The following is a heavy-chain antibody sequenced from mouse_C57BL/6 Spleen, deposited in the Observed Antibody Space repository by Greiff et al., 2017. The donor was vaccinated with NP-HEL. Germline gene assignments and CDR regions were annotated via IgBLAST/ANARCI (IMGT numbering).Heavy chain of an antibody. D-gene: IGHD1-1*01. CDR1: GFTFSDYG. Sequence: DVQLVESGGGLVKPGGSLKLSCAASGFTFSDYGMHWVRQAPEKGLEWVAYISSGSSTIYYADTVKGRFTISRDNAKNTLFLQMTSLRSEDTAMYYCARPDYYGSSYRWYFDVWGTGTTVTVSS. CDR2: ISSGSSTI. J-gene: IGHJ1*03. CDR3: ARPDYYGSSYRWYFDV. V-gene: IGHV5-17*01.